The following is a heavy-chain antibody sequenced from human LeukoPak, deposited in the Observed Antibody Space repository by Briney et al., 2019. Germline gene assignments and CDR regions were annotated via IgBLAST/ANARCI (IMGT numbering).Heavy chain of an antibody. D-gene: IGHD3-10*01. CDR3: ARGIKDTMVRGVILWFG. J-gene: IGHJ4*02. V-gene: IGHV4-59*01. CDR2: IYYSGST. CDR1: GGSISSYY. Sequence: SETLSLTCTVSGGSISSYYWSWIRQPPGKGLEWIGYIYYSGSTNYNPSLKGRVTISVDTSKNQFSLKLSSVTAADTAVYYCARGIKDTMVRGVILWFGWGQGTLVTVSS.